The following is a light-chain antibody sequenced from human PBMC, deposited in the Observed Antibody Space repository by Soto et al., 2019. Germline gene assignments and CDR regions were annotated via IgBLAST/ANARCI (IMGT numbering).Light chain of an antibody. CDR1: QSVSNN. J-gene: IGKJ1*01. V-gene: IGKV3-15*01. CDR2: GAS. CDR3: QQYNDWPPWT. Sequence: EILMTQSPATLSVSPGDIATLSCRASQSVSNNLAWYPQRPGQAPRRLIYGASTRATGIPARFSGSGSGTEFTLTISSLQSEDFAVYYCQQYNDWPPWTFGQGTKVEIK.